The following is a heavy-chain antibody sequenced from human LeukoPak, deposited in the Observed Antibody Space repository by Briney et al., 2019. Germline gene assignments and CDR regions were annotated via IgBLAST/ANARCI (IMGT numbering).Heavy chain of an antibody. J-gene: IGHJ4*02. Sequence: TGGSLRLSCAASGFTFSSYAMSWVRQAPGKGLEWVSAISNSGGSTYYADSVKGRFTISRDNSKNTLYLQMNSLRAEDTAVYYCAKVLALYGDYDYWGQGTLVTVSS. CDR3: AKVLALYGDYDY. V-gene: IGHV3-23*01. D-gene: IGHD4-17*01. CDR2: ISNSGGST. CDR1: GFTFSSYA.